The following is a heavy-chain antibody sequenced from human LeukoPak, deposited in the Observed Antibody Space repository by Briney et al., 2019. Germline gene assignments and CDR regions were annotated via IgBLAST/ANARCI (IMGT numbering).Heavy chain of an antibody. J-gene: IGHJ4*02. CDR3: ARGSLWFGELLSIDY. CDR1: GFTISDYG. CDR2: MSNDESNT. D-gene: IGHD3-10*01. Sequence: GRSLRLSCAASGFTISDYGVHWVRQAPAQGLERVAVMSNDESNTNYADSVKRRFTISRDNSYNTLYLQMNSLRAEDTAVYYCARGSLWFGELLSIDYWGQGTLVTVSS. V-gene: IGHV3-30*04.